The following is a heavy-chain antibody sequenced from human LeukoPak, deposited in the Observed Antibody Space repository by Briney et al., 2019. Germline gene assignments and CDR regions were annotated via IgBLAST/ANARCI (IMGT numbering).Heavy chain of an antibody. D-gene: IGHD3-9*01. Sequence: ASVKVSXKASGGTFSSYTISWVRQAPGQGLEWMGRIIPILGIANYAQKFQGRVTITADKSTSTAYMELSSLRSEDTAVYYCARHYDILTGLHYWGQGTLVTVSS. CDR3: ARHYDILTGLHY. V-gene: IGHV1-69*02. CDR1: GGTFSSYT. CDR2: IIPILGIA. J-gene: IGHJ4*02.